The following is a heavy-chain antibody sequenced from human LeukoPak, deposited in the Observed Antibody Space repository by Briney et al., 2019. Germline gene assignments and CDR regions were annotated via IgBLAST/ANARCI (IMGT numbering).Heavy chain of an antibody. D-gene: IGHD1-1*01. CDR1: GGSFSGYY. CDR2: INHSGST. CDR3: GRVGRVPTRRHTRLDY. Sequence: SETLSLTCAVYGGSFSGYYWSWIRQPPGKGLEWIGEINHSGSTNYNPSLKSRVTISVDTSKNQFSLKLSSVTAADTAVYYCGRVGRVPTRRHTRLDYWGQGTLVTVSS. J-gene: IGHJ4*02. V-gene: IGHV4-34*01.